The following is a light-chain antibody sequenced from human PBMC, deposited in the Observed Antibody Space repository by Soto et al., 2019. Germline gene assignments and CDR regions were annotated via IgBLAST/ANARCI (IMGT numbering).Light chain of an antibody. Sequence: QSALSEPASVSVSPEHSITVSCTGISADGSTCNFVCWDRHHAGKGPKLILYDFTHRPSGISDRFSGSKSGDTASLTISGLRAEEEADYYCASYRSGPLYVFGAGTKVTVL. V-gene: IGLV2-14*03. J-gene: IGLJ1*01. CDR1: SADGSTCNF. CDR3: ASYRSGPLYV. CDR2: DFT.